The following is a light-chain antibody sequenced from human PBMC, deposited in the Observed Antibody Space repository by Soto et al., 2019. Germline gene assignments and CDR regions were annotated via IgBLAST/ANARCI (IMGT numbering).Light chain of an antibody. CDR2: GAS. J-gene: IGKJ4*01. CDR1: QSVSSY. Sequence: EIVMTQSPATLSVSPGERATLSCRASQSVSSYLAWYQQKPGQAPRLLIYGASTRATGIPARFSGSGSGTEFTLTISSLQSEDFAVYYCQQYNIWLTFGGGTKVDIK. CDR3: QQYNIWLT. V-gene: IGKV3-15*01.